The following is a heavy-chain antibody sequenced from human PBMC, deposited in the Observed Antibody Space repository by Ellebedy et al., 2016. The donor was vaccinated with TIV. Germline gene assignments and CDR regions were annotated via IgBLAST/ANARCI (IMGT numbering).Heavy chain of an antibody. J-gene: IGHJ6*02. D-gene: IGHD4-23*01. CDR2: IKQDGSEK. V-gene: IGHV3-7*04. CDR3: ARDRGRASPTNSGNFKIDYYYGMDV. CDR1: GFTFSSYW. Sequence: GESLKISCAASGFTFSSYWMSWVRQAPGKGLEWVANIKQDGSEKYYVDSVKGRFTISRDNAKNSLYLQMNSLRAEDTAVYYCARDRGRASPTNSGNFKIDYYYGMDVWGQGTTVTVSS.